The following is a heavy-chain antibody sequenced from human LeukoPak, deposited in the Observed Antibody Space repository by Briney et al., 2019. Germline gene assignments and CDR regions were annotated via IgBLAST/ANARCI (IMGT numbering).Heavy chain of an antibody. CDR3: AREAYYYMDV. CDR2: INDDGNKK. Sequence: GGSLRLSCEGSEFTFSGFYMSWVRQAPGKGLEWVANINDDGNKKYYVDSVKGRFTISRDNAKNSLYLRMNSLRAEDTAVYYCAREAYYYMDVWGKGTTVTVSS. CDR1: EFTFSGFY. V-gene: IGHV3-7*01. J-gene: IGHJ6*03.